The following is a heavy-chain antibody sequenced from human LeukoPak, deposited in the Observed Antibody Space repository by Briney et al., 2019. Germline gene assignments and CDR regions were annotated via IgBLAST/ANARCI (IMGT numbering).Heavy chain of an antibody. D-gene: IGHD2-2*01. CDR1: GGSISSYY. V-gene: IGHV4-4*07. CDR3: AREDIVVVPAAKRRAFDI. J-gene: IGHJ3*02. CDR2: IYTSGST. Sequence: SQTLCLTCTASGGSISSYYWSWIRHPAGKGLEWIGRIYTSGSTNYNPSLKSRVTMSVDTSKNQFSLKLSSVTAADTAVYYCAREDIVVVPAAKRRAFDIWGQGTMVTVSS.